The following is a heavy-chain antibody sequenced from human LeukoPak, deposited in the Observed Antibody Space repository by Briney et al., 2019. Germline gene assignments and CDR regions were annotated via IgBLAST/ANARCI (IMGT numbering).Heavy chain of an antibody. V-gene: IGHV4-31*03. J-gene: IGHJ5*02. Sequence: SETLSLTCTVSGGCISSGGYYWSWIRQHPGKGLEWIGYIYYSGSTYYNPSLKSRVTISVDTSKNQFSLKLSSVTAADTAVYYCARDANVVVPAGWSDPWGQGTLVTVSS. D-gene: IGHD2-2*01. CDR3: ARDANVVVPAGWSDP. CDR2: IYYSGST. CDR1: GGCISSGGYY.